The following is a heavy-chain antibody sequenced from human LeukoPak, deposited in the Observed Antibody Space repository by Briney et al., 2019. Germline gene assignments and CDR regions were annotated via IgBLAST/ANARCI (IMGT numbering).Heavy chain of an antibody. D-gene: IGHD3-22*01. Sequence: SETLSLTCAVYGGSFSGYYWSWIRQPPGKGLEWIGEINHSGSTNYNPSHKSRVTISVDTSKNQFSLKLSSVTAADTAVYYCARGRDYYDSSGYYLSFDYWGQGTLVTVSS. CDR2: INHSGST. CDR1: GGSFSGYY. V-gene: IGHV4-34*01. CDR3: ARGRDYYDSSGYYLSFDY. J-gene: IGHJ4*02.